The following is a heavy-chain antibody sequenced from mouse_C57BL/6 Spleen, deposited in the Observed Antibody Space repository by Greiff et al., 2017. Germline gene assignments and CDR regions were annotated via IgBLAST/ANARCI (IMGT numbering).Heavy chain of an antibody. CDR2: IDPSDSYT. Sequence: VQLQQPGAELVMPGASVKLSCKASGYTFTSYWMHWVKQRPGQGLEWIGEIDPSDSYTNYNQKFKGKSTLTVDKSSSTAYMQLSSLTSEDSAVYYGASWGYYGSSPKSFDVWGTGTTVTVSS. CDR3: ASWGYYGSSPKSFDV. J-gene: IGHJ1*03. CDR1: GYTFTSYW. V-gene: IGHV1-69*01. D-gene: IGHD1-1*01.